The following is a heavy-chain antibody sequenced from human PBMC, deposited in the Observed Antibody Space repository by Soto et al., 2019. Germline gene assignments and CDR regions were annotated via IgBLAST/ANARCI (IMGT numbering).Heavy chain of an antibody. Sequence: SGPTLVNPTQTLTLTCTFSGFSLSTSGMCVSWIRQPPGKALEWLALIDWDDDKYYSTSLKTRLTISKDTSKNQVVLTMTNMDPVDTATYYCARCTYYDFWSGYYGYYYYGMDVWGQGTTVTVSS. D-gene: IGHD3-3*01. CDR1: GFSLSTSGMC. CDR3: ARCTYYDFWSGYYGYYYYGMDV. J-gene: IGHJ6*02. V-gene: IGHV2-70*01. CDR2: IDWDDDK.